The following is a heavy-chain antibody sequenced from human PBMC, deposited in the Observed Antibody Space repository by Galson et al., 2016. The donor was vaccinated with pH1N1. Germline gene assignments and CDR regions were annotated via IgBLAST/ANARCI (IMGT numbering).Heavy chain of an antibody. Sequence: CAISGDSVSSNSAAWNWIRPSSSRGLEWLGRTYYRSKWFYNYAVSVQGRITINPDTSKNQFSLQLNSVTPEDTAVYYCARHSPGRAVGVFDCWGQGTLVTVSS. J-gene: IGHJ4*02. CDR2: TYYRSKWFY. V-gene: IGHV6-1*01. D-gene: IGHD6-19*01. CDR3: ARHSPGRAVGVFDC. CDR1: GDSVSSNSAA.